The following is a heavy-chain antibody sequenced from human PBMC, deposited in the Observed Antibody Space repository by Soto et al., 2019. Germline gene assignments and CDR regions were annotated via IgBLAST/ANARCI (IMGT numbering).Heavy chain of an antibody. CDR3: GLEPTGTGGFDY. CDR2: IDLDNDNR. J-gene: IGHJ4*02. D-gene: IGHD7-27*01. CDR1: GHTFTGHH. V-gene: IGHV1-2*02. Sequence: ASVKVSCKASGHTFTGHHMHWVRQAPGQGLEWMGYIDLDNDNRAYAQKFQGRVTTTRDTSITTAYMELSGLRSDDTAVYYCGLEPTGTGGFDYWGQGTLVTSPQ.